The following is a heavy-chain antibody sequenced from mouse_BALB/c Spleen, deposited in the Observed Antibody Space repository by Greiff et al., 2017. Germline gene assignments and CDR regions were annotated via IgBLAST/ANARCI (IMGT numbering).Heavy chain of an antibody. J-gene: IGHJ3*01. CDR1: GFTFSDYY. Sequence: EVKLVESGGGLVKPGGSLKLSCAASGFTFSDYYMYWVRQTPEKRLEWVATISDGGSYTYYPDSVKGRFTISRDNAKNNLYLQMSSLKSEDTDMYSCARDGAYWGQGTLVTVSA. V-gene: IGHV5-4*02. CDR3: ARDGAY. CDR2: ISDGGSYT.